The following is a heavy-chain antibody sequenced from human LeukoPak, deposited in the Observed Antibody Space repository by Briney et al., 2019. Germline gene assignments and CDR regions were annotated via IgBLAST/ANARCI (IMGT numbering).Heavy chain of an antibody. CDR3: ARESSGSSSSFDY. Sequence: GGSQRLSCAASGFTFSSYWMSWVRQAPGKGLEWVANIKQDGSEKYYVDSVKGRFTISRDNAKNSLYLQMNSLRAEDTAVYYCARESSGSSSSFDYWGQGTLVTVSS. J-gene: IGHJ4*02. CDR2: IKQDGSEK. V-gene: IGHV3-7*01. D-gene: IGHD6-6*01. CDR1: GFTFSSYW.